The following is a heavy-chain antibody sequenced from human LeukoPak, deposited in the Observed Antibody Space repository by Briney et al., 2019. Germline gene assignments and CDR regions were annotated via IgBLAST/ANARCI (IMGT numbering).Heavy chain of an antibody. CDR1: GGTLSSYA. Sequence: ASVKVSCKASGGTLSSYAISWVRQAPGQGLEWMGWISAYNGNTNYAQKLQGRITKTTDTSTSTAYMELRSLRSDDTAVYYCARASVRRTGTTDYWGQGTLVTVSS. V-gene: IGHV1-18*01. J-gene: IGHJ4*02. D-gene: IGHD1-7*01. CDR2: ISAYNGNT. CDR3: ARASVRRTGTTDY.